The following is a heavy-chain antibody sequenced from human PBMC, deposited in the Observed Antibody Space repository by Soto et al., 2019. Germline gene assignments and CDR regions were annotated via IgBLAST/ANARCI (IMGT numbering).Heavy chain of an antibody. Sequence: SETLSLTCTVSGGSISPFYWSWVRQPPVKGLEWIGYLYYSGNTNYNPSLKSRVTISVDASKNQVSLRLTSVTAADTAVYYCARVGGVAARTFDYWGQGTVVTVSS. V-gene: IGHV4-59*01. CDR3: ARVGGVAARTFDY. J-gene: IGHJ4*02. CDR1: GGSISPFY. D-gene: IGHD2-15*01. CDR2: LYYSGNT.